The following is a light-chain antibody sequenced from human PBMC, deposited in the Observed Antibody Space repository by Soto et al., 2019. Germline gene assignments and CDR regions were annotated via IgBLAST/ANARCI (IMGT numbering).Light chain of an antibody. J-gene: IGKJ1*01. CDR1: QSVSSSY. CDR3: QKYGDSPRT. CDR2: GTS. V-gene: IGKV3-20*01. Sequence: EIVLTQSPGTLSLSPGERATLSCRASQSVSSSYLAWYQQRPGQAPRLLIYGTSTRATGIPDRFSGSGSGTAFTLTISRLEPEDLAMYYGQKYGDSPRTFGQGTKVEIK.